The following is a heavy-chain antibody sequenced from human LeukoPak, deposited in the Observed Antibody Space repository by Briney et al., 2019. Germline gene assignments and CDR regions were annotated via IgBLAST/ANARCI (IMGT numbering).Heavy chain of an antibody. CDR3: ARQVFYTAMGTHFDY. J-gene: IGHJ4*02. V-gene: IGHV3-30*04. D-gene: IGHD5-18*01. CDR1: GFTFSSYA. Sequence: PGGSLRLSCAASGFTFSSYAMHWVRQAPGKGLEWVAVISYDGSNKYYADSVKGRFTISRDNSKNTLYLQMNSLRAEDTAVYYCARQVFYTAMGTHFDYWGQGTLVTVSS. CDR2: ISYDGSNK.